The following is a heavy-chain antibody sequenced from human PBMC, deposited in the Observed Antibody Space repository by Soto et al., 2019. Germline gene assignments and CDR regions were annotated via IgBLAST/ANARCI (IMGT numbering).Heavy chain of an antibody. V-gene: IGHV3-74*01. Sequence: EVQLAESGGGLIQPGGSLRLSCATSGFTVSRYWIHWVRQAPGEGLVWVSRISGDGVHTDYAESVKGRFTVSRDIDKSSGHLQMNNLRVEDTGMYYCARLGFVGEGDFWGQGILVTVS. CDR1: GFTVSRYW. CDR3: ARLGFVGEGDF. CDR2: ISGDGVHT. J-gene: IGHJ4*02. D-gene: IGHD3-16*01.